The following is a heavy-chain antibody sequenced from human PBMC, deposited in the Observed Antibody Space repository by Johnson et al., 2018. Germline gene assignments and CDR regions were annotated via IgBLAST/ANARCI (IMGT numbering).Heavy chain of an antibody. CDR2: ISDTGGRT. Sequence: EVQLVETGGGLVQPGGSXRLSCTASGFTFRNYAMTWVRQAPGKGLQWVSAISDTGGRTYYTDSVKGRFTISRDNSQNTLYLQMNSLRVEDTAVYYCAKRVVVTAPYYYYMDVWGKGTTVTVSS. V-gene: IGHV3-23*04. CDR3: AKRVVVTAPYYYYMDV. CDR1: GFTFRNYA. D-gene: IGHD2-21*02. J-gene: IGHJ6*03.